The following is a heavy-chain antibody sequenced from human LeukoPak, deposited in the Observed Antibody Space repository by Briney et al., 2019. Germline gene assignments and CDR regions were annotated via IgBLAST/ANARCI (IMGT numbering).Heavy chain of an antibody. CDR2: IIPIFGTA. J-gene: IGHJ6*03. D-gene: IGHD3-3*01. CDR3: AKAPPKEHDFWSGYYNSMDV. V-gene: IGHV1-69*06. CDR1: GGTFSSYA. Sequence: SVKVSCKASGGTFSSYAISWVRQAPEQGLEWMGGIIPIFGTANYAQKFQGRVTITADKSTSTAYMELSSLRSEDTAVYYCAKAPPKEHDFWSGYYNSMDVWGKGTTVTVSS.